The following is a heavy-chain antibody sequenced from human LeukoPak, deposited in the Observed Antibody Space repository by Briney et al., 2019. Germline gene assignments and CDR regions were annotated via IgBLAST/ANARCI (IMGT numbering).Heavy chain of an antibody. Sequence: GGSLRLSCAASGFTFSGYAMSWVRQAPGKGLEWVSAISGSGGSTYYADSVKGRFTISRDNSKNTLYLQMNSLRAEDTAVYYCAKGGKWELLVYYWGQGTLVTVSS. CDR3: AKGGKWELLVYY. D-gene: IGHD1-26*01. V-gene: IGHV3-23*01. J-gene: IGHJ4*02. CDR2: ISGSGGST. CDR1: GFTFSGYA.